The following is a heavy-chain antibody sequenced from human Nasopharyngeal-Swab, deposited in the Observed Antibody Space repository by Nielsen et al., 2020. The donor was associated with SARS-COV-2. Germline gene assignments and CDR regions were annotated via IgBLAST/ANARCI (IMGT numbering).Heavy chain of an antibody. Sequence: GGSLRLSCSASGFTFSSYRMHWVRQAPGKGLEWVAVISYDGSNKYYADSVKGRFTISRDNSKNTLYLQMNSLRAEDTAVYYCAGGSNWNCETLYGMDVWGQGTTVTVSS. CDR3: AGGSNWNCETLYGMDV. CDR1: GFTFSSYR. V-gene: IGHV3-30*03. J-gene: IGHJ6*02. CDR2: ISYDGSNK. D-gene: IGHD1-7*01.